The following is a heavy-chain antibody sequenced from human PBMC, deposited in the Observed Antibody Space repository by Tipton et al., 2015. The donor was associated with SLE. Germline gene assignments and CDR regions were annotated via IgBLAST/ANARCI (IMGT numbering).Heavy chain of an antibody. CDR3: ARASYSSGWHGAFDI. Sequence: QLVQSGAEVKKPGESLKISCKGSGYSFTSYWISWVRQMPGKGLEWMGRIDPSDSYTNYSPSFQGHVTISADKSISTAYLQWSSLKASDTAMYYCARASYSSGWHGAFDIWGQGTMVTVSS. J-gene: IGHJ3*02. V-gene: IGHV5-10-1*01. CDR1: GYSFTSYW. D-gene: IGHD6-19*01. CDR2: IDPSDSYT.